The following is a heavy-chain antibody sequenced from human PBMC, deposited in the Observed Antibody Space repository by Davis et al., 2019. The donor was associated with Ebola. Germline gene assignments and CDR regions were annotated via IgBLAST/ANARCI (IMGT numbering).Heavy chain of an antibody. J-gene: IGHJ6*02. D-gene: IGHD3-10*01. CDR1: GYTFTSYY. Sequence: ASVKVSCKASGYTFTSYYMHWVRQAPGQGLEWMGIINPSGGSTSYAQKLQGRVTMTTDTSTSTAYMELRSLRSDDTAVYYCAGGTMVRGVYYYGMDVWGQGTTVTVSS. CDR2: INPSGGST. CDR3: AGGTMVRGVYYYGMDV. V-gene: IGHV1-46*01.